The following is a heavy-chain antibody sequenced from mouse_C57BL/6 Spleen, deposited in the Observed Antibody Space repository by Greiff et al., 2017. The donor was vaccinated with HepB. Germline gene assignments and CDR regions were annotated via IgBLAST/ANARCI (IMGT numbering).Heavy chain of an antibody. V-gene: IGHV3-6*01. CDR3: ARDRDYAFAY. J-gene: IGHJ3*01. CDR2: ISYDGSN. D-gene: IGHD2-4*01. Sequence: EVQRVESGPGLVKPSQSLSLTCSVTGYSITSGYYWNWIRQFPGNKLEWMGYISYDGSNNYNPSLKNRISITRDTSKNQFFLKLNSVTTEDTATYYCARDRDYAFAYWGQGTLVTVSA. CDR1: GYSITSGYY.